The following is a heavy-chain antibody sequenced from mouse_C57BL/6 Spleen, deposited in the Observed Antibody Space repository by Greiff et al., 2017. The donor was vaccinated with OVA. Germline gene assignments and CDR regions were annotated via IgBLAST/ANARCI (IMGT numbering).Heavy chain of an antibody. Sequence: VQLQQSGTVLARPGASVKMSCKPSGYTFTSYWMHWVKQRPGQGLEWIGAIYPGNSDTSYNQKFKGKAKLTAVTSASTAYMELSSLTNEDSAVYYCTPYYDYDVPYAMDYWGQGTSVTVSS. V-gene: IGHV1-5*01. D-gene: IGHD2-4*01. CDR1: GYTFTSYW. CDR2: IYPGNSDT. CDR3: TPYYDYDVPYAMDY. J-gene: IGHJ4*01.